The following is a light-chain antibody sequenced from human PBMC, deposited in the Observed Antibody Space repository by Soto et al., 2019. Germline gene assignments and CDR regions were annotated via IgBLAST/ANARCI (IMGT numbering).Light chain of an antibody. Sequence: NFMLTQPHSVSESPGKTVTISCTRSGGSIASNYVQWYQQRPGSAPTPVIYEDNQRPSGVPDRFSGSIDSSSNSASLTISGLQTEDEADYYCQSYDTSSVVFGGGTTVTVL. CDR1: GGSIASNY. J-gene: IGLJ2*01. CDR3: QSYDTSSVV. CDR2: EDN. V-gene: IGLV6-57*04.